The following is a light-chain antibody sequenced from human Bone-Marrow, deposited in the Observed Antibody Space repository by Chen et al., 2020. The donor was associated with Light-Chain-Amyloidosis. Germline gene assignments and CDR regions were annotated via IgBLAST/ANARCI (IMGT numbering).Light chain of an antibody. CDR3: QVWDRSSERPV. V-gene: IGLV3-21*02. CDR1: NIGSTS. Sequence: SYVLTQPSSVSVAPGQTATIACGGNNIGSTSVHWYQQTPGQAPLLVLYDDSDRPSGIPERLSGSNSGNTATLTISRGEAGDEADYYCQVWDRSSERPVFGGETKLTVL. J-gene: IGLJ3*02. CDR2: DDS.